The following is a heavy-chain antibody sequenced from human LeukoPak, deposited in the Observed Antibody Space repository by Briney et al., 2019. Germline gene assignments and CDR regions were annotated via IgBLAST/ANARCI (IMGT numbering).Heavy chain of an antibody. J-gene: IGHJ4*02. D-gene: IGHD5-24*01. CDR2: IYYSGST. CDR1: GGSIGSYY. CDR3: ARWLQFPYYFDY. Sequence: PSETLSLTCTVSGGSIGSYYWSWIRQPPGKGLEWIGYIYYSGSTNYNPSLKSRVTISVDTSKNQFSLKLSSVTAADTAVYYCARWLQFPYYFDYWGQGTLFTVSS. V-gene: IGHV4-59*01.